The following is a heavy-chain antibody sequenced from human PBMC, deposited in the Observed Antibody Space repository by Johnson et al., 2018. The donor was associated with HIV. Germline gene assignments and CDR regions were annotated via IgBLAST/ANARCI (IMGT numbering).Heavy chain of an antibody. V-gene: IGHV3-33*05. J-gene: IGHJ3*02. CDR2: ISYDGSNK. CDR3: ARDGESHQLPLGDAFDI. CDR1: GFTFSSYG. Sequence: QVQLVESGGGVVQPGRSLRLSCAASGFTFSSYGMHWVRQAPGKGLEWVAVISYDGSNKYYADSVKGRFTISRDNAENSLYLQMNSLRVDDTAVYYCARDGESHQLPLGDAFDIWGQGTMVTVSS. D-gene: IGHD1-1*01.